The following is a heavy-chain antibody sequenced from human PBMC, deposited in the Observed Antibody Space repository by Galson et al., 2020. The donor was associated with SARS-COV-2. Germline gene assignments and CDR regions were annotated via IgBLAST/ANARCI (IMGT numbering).Heavy chain of an antibody. V-gene: IGHV3-23*01. CDR3: VKERVGYSYADY. J-gene: IGHJ4*02. CDR2: IGGSGRDT. Sequence: GVSLRLSCAASRFTFSNYAMSWVRQTPGKRLEWVSAIGGSGRDTYYADSVRGRFTISRDNSKNTLSLQMNSLRVEDTAVYYCVKERVGYSYADYWGQGTLITVSP. D-gene: IGHD5-18*01. CDR1: RFTFSNYA.